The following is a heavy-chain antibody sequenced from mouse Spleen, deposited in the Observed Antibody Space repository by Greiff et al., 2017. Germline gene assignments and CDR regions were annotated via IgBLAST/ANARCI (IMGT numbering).Heavy chain of an antibody. CDR2: IYPGSGNT. J-gene: IGHJ4*01. D-gene: IGHD2-2*01. Sequence: QVQLQQSGAELVRPGASVKLSCKASGYTFTDYYINWVKQRPGQGLEWIARIYPGSGNTYYNEKFKGKATLTAEKSSSTAYMQLSSLTSEDSAVYFCALYYGYDVGAMDYWGQGTSVTVSS. CDR1: GYTFTDYY. V-gene: IGHV1-76*01. CDR3: ALYYGYDVGAMDY.